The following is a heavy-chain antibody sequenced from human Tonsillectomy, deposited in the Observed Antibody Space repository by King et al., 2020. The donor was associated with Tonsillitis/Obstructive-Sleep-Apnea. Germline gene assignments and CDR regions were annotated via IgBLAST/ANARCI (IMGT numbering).Heavy chain of an antibody. CDR3: VREVVGARPFDY. Sequence: VQLVESGGGLVQPGGSLRLSCAASGFTLSSYWMHWVRQGPGKGLVWVSRISTDGSATNYADSVKGRFTISRDNAKNTLYLQINSLRAEDTAVYYCVREVVGARPFDYWGQGTLVTVSS. CDR2: ISTDGSAT. J-gene: IGHJ4*02. V-gene: IGHV3-74*01. CDR1: GFTLSSYW. D-gene: IGHD2-15*01.